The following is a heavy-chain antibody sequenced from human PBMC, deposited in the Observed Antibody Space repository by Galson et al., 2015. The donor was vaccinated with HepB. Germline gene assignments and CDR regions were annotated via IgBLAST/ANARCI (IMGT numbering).Heavy chain of an antibody. CDR3: AKEAFMYSNGGYWYFDL. V-gene: IGHV3-30*18. CDR2: IPYDGTKK. J-gene: IGHJ2*01. CDR1: EFTFSHYG. D-gene: IGHD6-19*01. Sequence: SLRLSCAASEFTFSHYGMHWVRQAPGMGLAGVAVIPYDGTKKYYEDSVKGRLTISRDNSKSTVSLQMNSLTADDTAVYFCAKEAFMYSNGGYWYFDLWGRGTLVTVSS.